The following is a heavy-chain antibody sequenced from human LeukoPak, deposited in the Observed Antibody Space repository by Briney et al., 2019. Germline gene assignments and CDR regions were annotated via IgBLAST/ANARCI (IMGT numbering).Heavy chain of an antibody. CDR3: ARDTPRAGSGFAPFDP. J-gene: IGHJ5*02. V-gene: IGHV1-46*01. D-gene: IGHD3-10*01. CDR2: INPSGGST. CDR1: GYTFTSYY. Sequence: GASVKVSCKASGYTFTSYYMHWVRQAPGQGLEWMGIINPSGGSTSYAQKFQGRVTMTRDTSTSTVYMELSSLRSEDTAVYYCARDTPRAGSGFAPFDPWGQGTLVTVSS.